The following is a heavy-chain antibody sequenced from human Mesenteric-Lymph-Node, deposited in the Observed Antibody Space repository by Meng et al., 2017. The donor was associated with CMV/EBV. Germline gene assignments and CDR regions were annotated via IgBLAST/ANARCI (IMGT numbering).Heavy chain of an antibody. CDR3: ARGPDFWSGYPNPFNWFDP. CDR2: IYYSGST. D-gene: IGHD3-3*01. CDR1: GGSISSSSYY. Sequence: GSLRLSCTVSGGSISSSSYYWGWIRQPPGKGLEWIATIYYSGSTYYNPSLKSRVTISVDTSKNQFSLKLSSVTAADTAVYYCARGPDFWSGYPNPFNWFDPWGQGTLVTVSS. J-gene: IGHJ5*02. V-gene: IGHV4-39*07.